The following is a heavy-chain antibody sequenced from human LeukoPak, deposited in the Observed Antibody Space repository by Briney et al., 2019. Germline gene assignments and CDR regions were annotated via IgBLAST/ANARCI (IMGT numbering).Heavy chain of an antibody. J-gene: IGHJ3*02. CDR2: INPNSGGP. CDR1: GYTFTGYY. Sequence: GASVKVSCKASGYTFTGYYMHWVRQAPGQGLEWMGWINPNSGGPNYTQKLQGRVTMTRDTSISTAYMELSRLKSDDTAVYYCARTLEWLAPRDAFDIWGQGTMVTVSS. CDR3: ARTLEWLAPRDAFDI. V-gene: IGHV1-2*02. D-gene: IGHD6-19*01.